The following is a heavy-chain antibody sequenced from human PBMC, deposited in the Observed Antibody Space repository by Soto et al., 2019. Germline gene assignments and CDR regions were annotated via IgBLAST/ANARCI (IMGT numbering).Heavy chain of an antibody. Sequence: EVLLVESGGGVVQPGGSLRLSCEASGFKFDDYMMHWFRQAPGKGLEWISRISWDGGSLDYADSIKGRFTVSRDNSKNSLYLHMNSLKTEDTDFYYCAKEGNGGSSLDYWGQGTLVTVSS. V-gene: IGHV3-43*01. CDR3: AKEGNGGSSLDY. J-gene: IGHJ4*02. CDR1: GFKFDDYM. CDR2: ISWDGGSL. D-gene: IGHD2-15*01.